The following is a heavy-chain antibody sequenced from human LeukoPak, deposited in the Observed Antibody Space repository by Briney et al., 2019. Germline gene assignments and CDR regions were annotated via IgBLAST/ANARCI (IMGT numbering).Heavy chain of an antibody. CDR1: GFTFSNYG. D-gene: IGHD2-15*01. V-gene: IGHV3-23*01. Sequence: HAGGSLRLSCVAFGFTFSNYGMSWVRQTPGKGLEWVSAISGSGDDTYYADSVKGRFTISRDNSRNTLYLQMNTLRAEDTAVYFCAKSPVSSCRGSFCYPFDYWGQGNLVTVSS. J-gene: IGHJ4*02. CDR3: AKSPVSSCRGSFCYPFDY. CDR2: ISGSGDDT.